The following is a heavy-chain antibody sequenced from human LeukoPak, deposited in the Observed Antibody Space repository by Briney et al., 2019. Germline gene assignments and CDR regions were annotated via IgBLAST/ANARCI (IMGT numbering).Heavy chain of an antibody. Sequence: PSETLSLTCAVSGYSISSGYYWSWIRQPAGKGLEWIGRIYTSGSTDYNPSLKSRVTMSVDTSKNQFSLKLSSVTAADTAVYYCARDPYNSNFDYWGQGTLVTVSS. CDR3: ARDPYNSNFDY. CDR1: GYSISSGYY. D-gene: IGHD1-20*01. CDR2: IYTSGST. V-gene: IGHV4-4*07. J-gene: IGHJ4*02.